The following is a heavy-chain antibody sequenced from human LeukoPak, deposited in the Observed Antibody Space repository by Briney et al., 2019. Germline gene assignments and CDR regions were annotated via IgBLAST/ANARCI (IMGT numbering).Heavy chain of an antibody. V-gene: IGHV3-9*01. D-gene: IGHD2-15*01. CDR2: ISWNSGSI. Sequence: GRSLRLSCAASGFTFDDYAMHWVRQAPGKGLEWVSGISWNSGSIGYTDSVKGRFTISRDNAKNSLYLQMNSLRAEDTALYYCAKSRIGHGSGPRFSFDYWGQGTLVTVSS. CDR3: AKSRIGHGSGPRFSFDY. CDR1: GFTFDDYA. J-gene: IGHJ4*02.